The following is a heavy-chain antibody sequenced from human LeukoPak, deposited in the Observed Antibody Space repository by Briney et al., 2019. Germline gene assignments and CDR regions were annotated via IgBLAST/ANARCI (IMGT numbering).Heavy chain of an antibody. CDR2: IYYSGST. J-gene: IGHJ5*02. Sequence: SQTLSLTCTVSGGSISSGDYYWSWIRQPPGKGLEWIGYIYYSGSTYYNPSLKSRVTISVDTSKNQSSLKLSSVTAADTAVYYCAREAGDYVGWFDPWGQGTLVTVSS. D-gene: IGHD4-17*01. CDR3: AREAGDYVGWFDP. CDR1: GGSISSGDYY. V-gene: IGHV4-30-4*01.